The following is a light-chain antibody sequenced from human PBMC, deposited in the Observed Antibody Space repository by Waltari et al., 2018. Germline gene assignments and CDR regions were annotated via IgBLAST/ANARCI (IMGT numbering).Light chain of an antibody. Sequence: QSALPQPPSASGSPGQSVTISCTGTPSDIGGYKFVSWFQQPPGNAPKLVIYDVSEPPAAVPYRFSGSKSGSTATLTVSGLQAEDEADYYCSSYGGKNNLIFGGGTTLTVL. CDR1: PSDIGGYKF. CDR2: DVS. V-gene: IGLV2-8*01. J-gene: IGLJ2*01. CDR3: SSYGGKNNLI.